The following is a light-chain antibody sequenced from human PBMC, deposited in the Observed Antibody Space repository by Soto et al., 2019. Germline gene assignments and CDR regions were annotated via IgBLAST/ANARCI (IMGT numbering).Light chain of an antibody. Sequence: QSALTQPASVSGSPGQTITISCTGTSSDVGGYDYVSWHQQHPGKAPKLMIYDVSKRPSGVSNRFSGSKSGNTASLTISGLQAEDEADYYCSSKRGSTGVFGTGTQLTVL. CDR3: SSKRGSTGV. J-gene: IGLJ1*01. CDR2: DVS. V-gene: IGLV2-14*01. CDR1: SSDVGGYDY.